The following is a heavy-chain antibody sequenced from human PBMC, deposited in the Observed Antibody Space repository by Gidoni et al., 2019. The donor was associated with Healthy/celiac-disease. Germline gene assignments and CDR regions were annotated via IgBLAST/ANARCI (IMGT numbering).Heavy chain of an antibody. V-gene: IGHV3-23*01. J-gene: IGHJ4*02. Sequence: EVQLLESGGGLVQPGGSLRLSCAASGFPFSSYAMSWVRQAPGKGLEWVSAISGSGGSTYYADSVKGRFTISRDNSKNTLYLQMNSLRAEDTAVYYCAKAPSSGYYYVKVSGVFDYWGQGTLVTVSS. CDR2: ISGSGGST. CDR3: AKAPSSGYYYVKVSGVFDY. CDR1: GFPFSSYA. D-gene: IGHD3-22*01.